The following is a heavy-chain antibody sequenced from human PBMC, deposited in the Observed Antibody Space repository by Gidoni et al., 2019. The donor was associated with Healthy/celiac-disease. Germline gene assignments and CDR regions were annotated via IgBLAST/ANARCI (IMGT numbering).Heavy chain of an antibody. CDR1: GFTFSSYW. CDR3: ARDVGERWLQSWPFDI. CDR2: IKQDGSEK. D-gene: IGHD5-12*01. Sequence: EVQLVESGGGLVQPGGSLRLSCAASGFTFSSYWMSWVRQAPGKGLEWVANIKQDGSEKYYVDSVKGRFTISRDNAKNSLYLQTNSLRAEDTAVYYCARDVGERWLQSWPFDIWGQGTMVTVSS. J-gene: IGHJ3*02. V-gene: IGHV3-7*01.